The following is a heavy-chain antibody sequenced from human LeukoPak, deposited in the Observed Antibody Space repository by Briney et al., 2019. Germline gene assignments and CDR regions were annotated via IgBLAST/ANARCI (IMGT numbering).Heavy chain of an antibody. D-gene: IGHD3-3*01. Sequence: SETLSLTCTVSGGSISSYYWSWIRQPAGKGLEWIGRIYTSGSTNYNPSLKSRVTVSVDTSKNQFSLKLSSVTAADTAVYYCAGGFLEWSRQANWFDPWGQGTLVTVSS. V-gene: IGHV4-4*07. J-gene: IGHJ5*02. CDR3: AGGFLEWSRQANWFDP. CDR1: GGSISSYY. CDR2: IYTSGST.